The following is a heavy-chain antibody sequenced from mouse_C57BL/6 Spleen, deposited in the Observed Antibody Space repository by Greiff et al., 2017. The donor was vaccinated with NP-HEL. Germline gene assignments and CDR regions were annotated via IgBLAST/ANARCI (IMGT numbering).Heavy chain of an antibody. CDR2: IYPRSGNT. Sequence: QVQLKESGAELARPGASVKLSCKASGYTFTSYGISWVKQRTGQGLEWIGEIYPRSGNTYYNEKFKGKATLTADKSSSTAYMELRSLTSEDSAVYFCARKRDYEGDAMDDWGQGTSVTVSS. CDR1: GYTFTSYG. D-gene: IGHD2-4*01. J-gene: IGHJ4*01. V-gene: IGHV1-81*01. CDR3: ARKRDYEGDAMDD.